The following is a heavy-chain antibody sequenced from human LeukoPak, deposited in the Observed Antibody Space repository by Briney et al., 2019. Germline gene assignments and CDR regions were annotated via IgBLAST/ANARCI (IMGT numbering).Heavy chain of an antibody. CDR3: ARDWDIDGMVV. J-gene: IGHJ6*02. CDR2: MYSIGST. D-gene: IGHD1-26*01. CDR1: GFTVSTYF. Sequence: GESLRLSCPAYGFTVSTYFSSWVRQAPGEGLEWVSVMYSIGSTFYADSVKGRFTISRANSKNTLYLQMNSLRAEDTAVYYCARDWDIDGMVVWGQGTTVTVSS. V-gene: IGHV3-53*01.